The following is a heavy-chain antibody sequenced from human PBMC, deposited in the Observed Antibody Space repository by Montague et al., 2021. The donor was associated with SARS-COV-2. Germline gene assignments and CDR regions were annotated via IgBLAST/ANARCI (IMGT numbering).Heavy chain of an antibody. V-gene: IGHV4-34*01. J-gene: IGHJ6*02. CDR1: GGSFSGYY. Sequence: SETLSLTCAVYGGSFSGYYWSWIRQPPGKGLGWIGEINHSGSTNXXPSLKSRVTISVDTSKNQFSLKLSSVTAADTAVYYCTREGYQVLWSDYYYYGMDVWGQGTTVTVSS. D-gene: IGHD2-2*01. CDR3: TREGYQVLWSDYYYYGMDV. CDR2: INHSGST.